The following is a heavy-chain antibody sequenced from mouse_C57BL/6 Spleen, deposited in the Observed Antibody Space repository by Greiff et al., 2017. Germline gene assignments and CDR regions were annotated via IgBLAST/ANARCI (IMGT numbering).Heavy chain of an antibody. V-gene: IGHV1-52*01. Sequence: QVQLQQPGAELVRPGSSVKLSCQASGSTFTSYWLHWVKQRPIQGLESIGNIDTSDSATHSNQQFKDKATFTVDKSSSTAYMQLNSLTSEDSAVYYCARYYEGYYFAYWGQGTLVTVSA. J-gene: IGHJ3*01. CDR1: GSTFTSYW. CDR2: IDTSDSAT. D-gene: IGHD2-3*01. CDR3: ARYYEGYYFAY.